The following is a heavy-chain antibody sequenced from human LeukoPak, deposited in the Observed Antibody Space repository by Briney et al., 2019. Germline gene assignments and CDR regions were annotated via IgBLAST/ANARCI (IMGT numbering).Heavy chain of an antibody. CDR2: ISGGST. V-gene: IGHV3-38-3*01. D-gene: IGHD6-25*01. CDR1: GFTVSSNE. Sequence: GGSLRLSCAASGFTVSSNEMSWVRQAPGKGLEWVSSISGGSTYYADSRKGRFTISRDNAENSLYLQMNSLRVEDTAVYYCARDGTPIYDSGWVYMDVWGRGTTVTISS. J-gene: IGHJ6*03. CDR3: ARDGTPIYDSGWVYMDV.